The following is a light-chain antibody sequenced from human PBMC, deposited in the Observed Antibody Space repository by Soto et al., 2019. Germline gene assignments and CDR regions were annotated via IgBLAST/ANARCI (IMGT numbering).Light chain of an antibody. CDR3: CSYAGSYTFHYV. CDR2: DVS. V-gene: IGLV2-11*01. Sequence: QSVLTQPRSVSGSPGQSVTISCTGTSSDVGGYNYVSWYQQHPGKAPKLMIYDVSKRPSWVPDRFSGFKSGNTASLTISGLQAEDEADYYCCSYAGSYTFHYVFGTGTKLTVL. CDR1: SSDVGGYNY. J-gene: IGLJ1*01.